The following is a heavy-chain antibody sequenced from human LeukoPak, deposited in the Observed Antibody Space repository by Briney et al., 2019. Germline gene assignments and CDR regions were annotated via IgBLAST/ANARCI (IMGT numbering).Heavy chain of an antibody. CDR2: INPSGGST. J-gene: IGHJ4*02. V-gene: IGHV1-46*01. CDR1: GYTFTSYY. D-gene: IGHD4-23*01. CDR3: ARSHQINKINGGNSGIGY. Sequence: ASVKVSFKASGYTFTSYYMHWVRQAPGQGLEWMGIINPSGGSTSYAQKFQGRVTMTRNTSTSTVYMELSSLRSEDTAVYYCARSHQINKINGGNSGIGYWGQGTLVTVSS.